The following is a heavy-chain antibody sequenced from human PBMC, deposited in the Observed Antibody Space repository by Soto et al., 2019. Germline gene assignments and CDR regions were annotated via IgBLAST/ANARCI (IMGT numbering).Heavy chain of an antibody. V-gene: IGHV3-30-3*01. D-gene: IGHD2-15*01. CDR3: ARENPNYGSGGSCYEILDY. Sequence: QVQLVESGGGVVQPGRSLRLSCAASGFTFSSYAMHWVRQAPGKGLEWVAVISYDGSNTYYGDSVKGRFTVSRDNSKNTLYLQMISARDEDTAVYYGARENPNYGSGGSCYEILDYWGQGTLVTVSS. CDR1: GFTFSSYA. CDR2: ISYDGSNT. J-gene: IGHJ4*02.